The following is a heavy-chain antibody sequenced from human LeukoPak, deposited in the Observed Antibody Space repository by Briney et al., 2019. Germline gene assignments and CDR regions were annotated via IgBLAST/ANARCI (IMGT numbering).Heavy chain of an antibody. CDR3: ARQTGDRAPDI. CDR1: GFTFSSHN. CDR2: ITSEGGGT. Sequence: GGSLRLSCAASGFTFSSHNIHWVRQAPGKGLEYVSAITSEGGGTYYGDSVKGRFTISRDNSKNMVYLQMGSLRTEDMAVYYCARQTGDRAPDIWGQGTMVTVSS. V-gene: IGHV3-64*02. J-gene: IGHJ3*02. D-gene: IGHD7-27*01.